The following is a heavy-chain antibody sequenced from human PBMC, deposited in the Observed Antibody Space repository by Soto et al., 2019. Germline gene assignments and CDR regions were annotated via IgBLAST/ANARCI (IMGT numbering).Heavy chain of an antibody. Sequence: RLPCAACGIAVNSNAMSWVRQAPGKGLEWVSAISGSGGSTYYADSVKGRFTISRDNSKNTLYLQMNSLRAEDTAVYYCARTGTAMAWIDYWGQGTLVTVSS. CDR2: ISGSGGST. V-gene: IGHV3-23*01. D-gene: IGHD5-18*01. J-gene: IGHJ4*02. CDR3: ARTGTAMAWIDY. CDR1: GIAVNSNA.